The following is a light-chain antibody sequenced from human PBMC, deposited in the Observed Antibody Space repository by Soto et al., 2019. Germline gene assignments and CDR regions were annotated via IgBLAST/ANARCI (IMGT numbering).Light chain of an antibody. J-gene: IGLJ1*01. Sequence: SYELTQPPSVSVAPGQTATITCGGNNIGRKSVYWYQQKPGQAPVLVVYDDGDRPSGIPERFSGSDSGNTATLTISRVEAGDEADYYCQVWDRSSDHYVFGTGTKLTVL. CDR2: DDG. CDR3: QVWDRSSDHYV. V-gene: IGLV3-21*02. CDR1: NIGRKS.